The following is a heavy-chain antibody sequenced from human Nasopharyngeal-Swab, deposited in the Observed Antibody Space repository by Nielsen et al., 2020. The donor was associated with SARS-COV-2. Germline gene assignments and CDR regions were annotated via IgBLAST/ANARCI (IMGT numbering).Heavy chain of an antibody. V-gene: IGHV3-64*04. CDR3: TRGIKPKTGYH. Sequence: GGSLRLSCSASGFTFSSYAMHWVRQAPGKGLEYVSAISSNGGSTYYADSVKGRFTISRDNSKNTLYLQMNSLRAEDTAVYYCTRGIKPKTGYHWGQGTLVTVSS. J-gene: IGHJ5*02. CDR1: GFTFSSYA. CDR2: ISSNGGST. D-gene: IGHD7-27*01.